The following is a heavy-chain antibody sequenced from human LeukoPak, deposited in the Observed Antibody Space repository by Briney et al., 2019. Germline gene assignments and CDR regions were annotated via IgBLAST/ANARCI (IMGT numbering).Heavy chain of an antibody. D-gene: IGHD3-22*01. CDR2: VSGSGAST. CDR3: AKETASGYGAFEI. V-gene: IGHV3-23*01. J-gene: IGHJ3*02. Sequence: GGSLRLSCAASGFTFSSYAMSWVRQAPGKGLEWVSGVSGSGASTYYPDSVKGRFTISRDNSKNTLYLQMNSLRAEDTAVYYCAKETASGYGAFEIWGQGTMVTVSS. CDR1: GFTFSSYA.